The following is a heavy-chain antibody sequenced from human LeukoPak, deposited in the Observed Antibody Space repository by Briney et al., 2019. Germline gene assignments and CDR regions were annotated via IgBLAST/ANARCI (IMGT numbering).Heavy chain of an antibody. CDR2: VNTSGGST. D-gene: IGHD1-26*01. CDR1: GYTFTSYY. V-gene: IGHV1-46*01. J-gene: IGHJ3*02. Sequence: ASVKVSCTASGYTFTSYYMHWVRHAPGQGLEWMGIVNTSGGSTSYAQKFQGRVTITRDTSTSTVYMELHSMRSEDTAVYYCEWAIPGGAFDIWGQGTMVTVSS. CDR3: EWAIPGGAFDI.